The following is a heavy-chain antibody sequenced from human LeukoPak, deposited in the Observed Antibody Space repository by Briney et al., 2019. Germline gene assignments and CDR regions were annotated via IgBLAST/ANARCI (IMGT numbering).Heavy chain of an antibody. CDR3: AREGARDAFDI. D-gene: IGHD4/OR15-4a*01. CDR1: GGSISSGSYY. V-gene: IGHV4-61*02. CDR2: IYTSGST. Sequence: PSETLSLTCTVSGGSISSGSYYWSWIRQPAGKGLEWIGRIYTSGSTNYNPSFKSRVTISVDTSKNQFSLKLSSVTAADTAVYYCAREGARDAFDIWGQGTMVTVSS. J-gene: IGHJ3*02.